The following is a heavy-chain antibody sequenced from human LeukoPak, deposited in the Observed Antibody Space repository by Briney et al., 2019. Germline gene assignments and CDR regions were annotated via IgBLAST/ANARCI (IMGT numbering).Heavy chain of an antibody. Sequence: QSGGSLRLSCAASGFTFSSYAMSWVRQAPGKGLEWVSAISGSGGSTYYADSVKGRFTISRDNSKNTLYLQMNSLRAEDTAVYYCAKDSGIRYFDWLPESDYWGQGTLVTVSS. CDR3: AKDSGIRYFDWLPESDY. CDR1: GFTFSSYA. CDR2: ISGSGGST. V-gene: IGHV3-23*01. D-gene: IGHD3-9*01. J-gene: IGHJ4*02.